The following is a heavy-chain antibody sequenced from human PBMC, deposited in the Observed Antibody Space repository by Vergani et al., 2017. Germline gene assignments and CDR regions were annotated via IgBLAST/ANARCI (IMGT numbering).Heavy chain of an antibody. V-gene: IGHV3-15*01. D-gene: IGHD6-19*01. J-gene: IGHJ6*02. CDR1: GFTFSNAW. Sequence: EVQLVESGGGLVKPGGSLRLSCAASGFTFSNAWMSWVRQAPGKGLEWVGRIKSKTDGGTTDYAAPVKGRFNISRDDSKNTLYLQMNSLKTEDTAVYYCTTLGAVGSGWYGYYYYGMDVWGQGTTVTVSS. CDR3: TTLGAVGSGWYGYYYYGMDV. CDR2: IKSKTDGGTT.